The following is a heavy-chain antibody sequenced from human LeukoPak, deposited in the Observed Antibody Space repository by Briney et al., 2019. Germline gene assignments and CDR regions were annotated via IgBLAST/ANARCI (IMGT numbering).Heavy chain of an antibody. CDR2: IYNGRST. J-gene: IGHJ4*02. Sequence: PSETLSLTCSASGASTSSRYWSWIRQSPGRTLEWIGHIYNGRSTKYNPSLTSRVTISVDTSKNQFSLKLSSVTAADTAVYYCAREEDIAVDNFDYWGQGTLVTVSS. D-gene: IGHD6-19*01. CDR3: AREEDIAVDNFDY. V-gene: IGHV4-4*08. CDR1: GASTSSRY.